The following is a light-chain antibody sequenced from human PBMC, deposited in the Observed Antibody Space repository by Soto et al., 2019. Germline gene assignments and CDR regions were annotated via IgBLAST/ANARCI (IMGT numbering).Light chain of an antibody. Sequence: SYELTQPPSVSVAPGKTARITCGGNNSGSKSVHWYQQKPGQAPVLVIYYDSDRPSGIPERFSGYNSGNTATLTISRVEAGDEADYYCQVWDSSSAQYVFGTGTKLTVL. V-gene: IGLV3-21*04. J-gene: IGLJ1*01. CDR3: QVWDSSSAQYV. CDR2: YDS. CDR1: NSGSKS.